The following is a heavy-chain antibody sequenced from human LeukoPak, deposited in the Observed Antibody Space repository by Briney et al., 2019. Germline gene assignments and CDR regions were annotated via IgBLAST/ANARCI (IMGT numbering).Heavy chain of an antibody. CDR1: GFTFSSYD. Sequence: GGSLRLSCAASGFTFSSYDIHWVRQATGKGLEWVSAIGTAGDPYYPGSVKGRFTISRENAKNSLYLQMNSLRAEDTAVYYCARGYSYGLFSYAFDIWGQGTMVTVSS. D-gene: IGHD5-18*01. CDR3: ARGYSYGLFSYAFDI. J-gene: IGHJ3*02. CDR2: IGTAGDP. V-gene: IGHV3-13*05.